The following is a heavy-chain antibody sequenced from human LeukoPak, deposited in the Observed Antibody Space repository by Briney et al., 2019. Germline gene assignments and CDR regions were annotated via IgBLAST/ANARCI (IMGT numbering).Heavy chain of an antibody. D-gene: IGHD3-3*01. CDR2: ISYDGSNK. J-gene: IGHJ6*03. Sequence: GGSLRLSCAASGFTFSSYGMHWVRQAPGKGLEWVAVISYDGSNKYYADSVKGRFTISRDNAKNSLYLQMNSLRAEDTALYYCARGGITIFGVVSYMDVWGKGTTVTVSS. V-gene: IGHV3-30*03. CDR1: GFTFSSYG. CDR3: ARGGITIFGVVSYMDV.